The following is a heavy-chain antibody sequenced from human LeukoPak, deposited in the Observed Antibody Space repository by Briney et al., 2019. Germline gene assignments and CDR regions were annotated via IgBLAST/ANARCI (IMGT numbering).Heavy chain of an antibody. CDR3: VRSSSSIFDY. Sequence: SETLSLTCTVSGGSISGSSYYWGWIRQPPGKGLEWIGSIYYSGSTYYNPSLKSRVTISVDTSKNQFSLKLSSVTAADTAVYYCVRSSSSIFDYWGQGTLVTVSS. D-gene: IGHD6-6*01. CDR2: IYYSGST. CDR1: GGSISGSSYY. J-gene: IGHJ4*02. V-gene: IGHV4-39*07.